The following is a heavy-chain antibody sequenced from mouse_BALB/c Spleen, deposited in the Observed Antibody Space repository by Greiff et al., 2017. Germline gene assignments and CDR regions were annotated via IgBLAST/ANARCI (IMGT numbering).Heavy chain of an antibody. J-gene: IGHJ1*01. D-gene: IGHD1-1*01. CDR1: GFNIKDTY. V-gene: IGHV14-3*02. CDR3: ARNYYYGSSYWYFDV. Sequence: VQLQQSGAELVKPGASVKLSCTASGFNIKDTYMHWVKQRPEQGLEWIGRIDPANGNTKYDPKFQGKATITADTSSNTAYLQLSSLTSEDTAVYYCARNYYYGSSYWYFDVWGAGTTVTVSS. CDR2: IDPANGNT.